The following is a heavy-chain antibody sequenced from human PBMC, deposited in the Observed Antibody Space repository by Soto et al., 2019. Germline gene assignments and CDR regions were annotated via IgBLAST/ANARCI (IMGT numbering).Heavy chain of an antibody. V-gene: IGHV4-31*03. CDR2: IQYRGST. J-gene: IGHJ5*02. D-gene: IGHD6-13*01. CDR3: ARGLGIIAAAGANWFDP. CDR1: GGSISSGGYY. Sequence: QVQLQESGPGLVKPSQTLSLTCTVSGGSISSGGYYWSWIRQHPGKGLAWIGYIQYRGSTYYNPSLKRRVTISVDTSKNQSSLKLSSVTAAGTAVYYGARGLGIIAAAGANWFDPWGQGTLVTVSS.